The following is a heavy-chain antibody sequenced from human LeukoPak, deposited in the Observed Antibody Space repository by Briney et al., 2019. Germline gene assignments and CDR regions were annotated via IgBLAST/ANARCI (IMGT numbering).Heavy chain of an antibody. CDR3: ARDKFCSDTGSCNIGLFDF. D-gene: IGHD2/OR15-2a*01. CDR2: INHRGSS. J-gene: IGHJ4*02. CDR1: SGSFIGYY. V-gene: IGHV4-34*01. Sequence: PSETLSLTCGVFSGSFIGYYWTWLRQPPGKGLEWIGQINHRGSSHYNPSLRSRVTISVDTSKTQFSLKLTSVTAADTAVYYCARDKFCSDTGSCNIGLFDFWGQGALVTVSS.